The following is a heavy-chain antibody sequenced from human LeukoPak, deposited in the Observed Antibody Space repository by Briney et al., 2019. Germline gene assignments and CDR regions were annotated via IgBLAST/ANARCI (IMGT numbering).Heavy chain of an antibody. CDR1: GGSISSGSYN. J-gene: IGHJ4*02. CDR3: ESTGYNFWSGYYGNFDY. V-gene: IGHV4-61*02. CDR2: VYTSGST. D-gene: IGHD3-3*01. Sequence: SETLSLTCTVSGGSISSGSYNWSWIRQPAGKGLELIGRVYTSGSTNYNPSLKSRVTISGDTSKNQFSPKLSSVPAADTAVYYCESTGYNFWSGYYGNFDYWRRENLVTVSS.